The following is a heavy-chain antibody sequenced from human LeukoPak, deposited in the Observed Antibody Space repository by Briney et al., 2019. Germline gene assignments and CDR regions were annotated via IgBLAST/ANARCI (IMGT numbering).Heavy chain of an antibody. CDR3: ARDSFNLYFFDC. CDR2: IRSTSSTI. D-gene: IGHD2/OR15-2a*01. J-gene: IGHJ4*02. V-gene: IGHV3-48*02. CDR1: GFTFNTYN. Sequence: TGGSLRLSCAASGFTFNTYNMNWVRQAPGKRLEWVSYIRSTSSTIYYADSVKGRFTISRDNAKNSLYLQMNSLRDEDTAVYYCARDSFNLYFFDCWGQGTLVTVSS.